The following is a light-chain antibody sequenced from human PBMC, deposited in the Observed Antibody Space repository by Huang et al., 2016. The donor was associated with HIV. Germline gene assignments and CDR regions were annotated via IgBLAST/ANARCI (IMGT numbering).Light chain of an antibody. CDR1: QSVGGN. V-gene: IGKV3-15*01. CDR3: QQYDNWLGT. Sequence: ELVMTQSPAILSVSPGERATLSCTASQSVGGNGAWYQQKPGQAPRLLIYGGSTRATGIPARFSGGGSGTDFVLTISSLQPEDFAVYYCQQYDNWLGTFGPGTKVDIK. J-gene: IGKJ3*01. CDR2: GGS.